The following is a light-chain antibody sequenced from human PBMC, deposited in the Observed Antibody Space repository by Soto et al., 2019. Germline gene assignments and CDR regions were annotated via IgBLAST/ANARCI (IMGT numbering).Light chain of an antibody. CDR1: QSVSSSY. CDR3: QQYGSSPMYT. Sequence: EIVLTQSPGTLSLSPGERATLSCRASQSVSSSYLAWYQQKPGQATRLLIYGASSRATGSPDRFSSSGSGTEFTLTISRLKPEDFAVYYCQQYGSSPMYTFGQGTKLEIK. V-gene: IGKV3-20*01. J-gene: IGKJ2*01. CDR2: GAS.